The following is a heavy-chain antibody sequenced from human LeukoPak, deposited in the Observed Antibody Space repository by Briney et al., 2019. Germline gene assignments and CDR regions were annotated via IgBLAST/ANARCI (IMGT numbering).Heavy chain of an antibody. CDR2: ISSSGSTI. CDR3: ARDLPRYYYDSSGGAFDI. D-gene: IGHD3-22*01. Sequence: PGGSLRLSCAASGFTFSDYYMSWIRQAPGKGLEWVSYISSSGSTIYYADSVKGRFTISRDNDKNSLYLQMNSLRAEDTAVYYCARDLPRYYYDSSGGAFDIWGQGTMVTVSS. V-gene: IGHV3-11*01. J-gene: IGHJ3*02. CDR1: GFTFSDYY.